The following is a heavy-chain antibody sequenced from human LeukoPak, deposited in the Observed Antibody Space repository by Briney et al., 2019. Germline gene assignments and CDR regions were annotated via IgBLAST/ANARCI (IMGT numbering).Heavy chain of an antibody. V-gene: IGHV3-23*01. Sequence: GGSLRLSCVGSGFTFSSYAMSWVRQAPGKGLEWVSSITPNGGSTYYADSVKGRFTISRENSKNTLYLQMSSLRADDTAVYYCAKGGVQGNNIYDPFDLWGQGTMVTVSS. CDR1: GFTFSSYA. CDR3: AKGGVQGNNIYDPFDL. D-gene: IGHD1/OR15-1a*01. J-gene: IGHJ3*01. CDR2: ITPNGGST.